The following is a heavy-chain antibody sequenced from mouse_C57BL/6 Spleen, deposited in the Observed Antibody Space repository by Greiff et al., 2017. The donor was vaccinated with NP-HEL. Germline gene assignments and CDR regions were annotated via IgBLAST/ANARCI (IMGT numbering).Heavy chain of an antibody. V-gene: IGHV5-17*01. D-gene: IGHD1-1*02. CDR2: ISSGSSTI. Sequence: EVKVVESGGGLVKPGGSLKLSCAASGFTFSDYGLHWVRQAPEKGLEWVAYISSGSSTIYYADTVKGRFTISRDNAKNTLFLQMTSLRSEDTAMYYCARRRVALWDYAMDYWGQGTSVTVSS. J-gene: IGHJ4*01. CDR1: GFTFSDYG. CDR3: ARRRVALWDYAMDY.